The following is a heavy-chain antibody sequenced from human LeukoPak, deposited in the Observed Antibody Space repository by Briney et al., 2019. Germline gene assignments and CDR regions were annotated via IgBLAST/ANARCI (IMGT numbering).Heavy chain of an antibody. V-gene: IGHV3-23*01. CDR2: ISGSGGST. D-gene: IGHD3-22*01. Sequence: GGSLRLSCAASGFTFSSYAMSWVRQAPGKGLEWVSAISGSGGSTYYADSVKGRFTISRDNSKNTLYLQMNSLRAEDTAVYYCAKGYYFDSGGYYPGGPFDYWGQGTLVTVSS. CDR3: AKGYYFDSGGYYPGGPFDY. J-gene: IGHJ4*02. CDR1: GFTFSSYA.